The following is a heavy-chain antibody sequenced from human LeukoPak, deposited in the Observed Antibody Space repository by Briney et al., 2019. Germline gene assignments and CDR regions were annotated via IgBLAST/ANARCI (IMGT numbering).Heavy chain of an antibody. CDR1: GYTFTNYG. J-gene: IGHJ4*02. CDR3: ARDLGESYDFWSGYGDY. D-gene: IGHD3-3*01. V-gene: IGHV1-18*01. CDR2: ISAYNGNT. Sequence: ASVTVSCKTSGYTFTNYGISWVRQAPGQGLEWMGWISAYNGNTNYAQKLQGRVTMTRDMSTSTVYMELSSLRSEDTAVYYCARDLGESYDFWSGYGDYWGQGTLVTVSS.